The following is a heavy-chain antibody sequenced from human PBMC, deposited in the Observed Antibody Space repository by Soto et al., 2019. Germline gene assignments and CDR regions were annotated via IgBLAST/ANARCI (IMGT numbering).Heavy chain of an antibody. CDR1: GYSISSCYY. CDR2: IYHSGST. D-gene: IGHD3-10*01. J-gene: IGHJ4*02. V-gene: IGHV4-38-2*01. CDR3: ARKLTMGLVDY. Sequence: SETLSLTCAVSGYSISSCYYWGWIRQPPGKGLEWIGSIYHSGSTYYNPSLKSRVTISVDTSKNQFSLKLSSVTAADTAVYYCARKLTMGLVDYWGQGTLVTVSS.